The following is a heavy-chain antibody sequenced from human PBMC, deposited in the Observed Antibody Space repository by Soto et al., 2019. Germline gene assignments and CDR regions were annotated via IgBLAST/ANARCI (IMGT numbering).Heavy chain of an antibody. Sequence: QVQLVESGGGVVQPGRSLRLSCAASGFSFSSYGMHWVRQAPGKGLEWVAMISYDGTDEYYADSVKGRFTISRDNSKNAVYLQMNSVRAEDSAVYYCAKQESEWNDHFDYWGQGTLVTVSS. CDR1: GFSFSSYG. CDR3: AKQESEWNDHFDY. CDR2: ISYDGTDE. J-gene: IGHJ4*02. D-gene: IGHD1-1*01. V-gene: IGHV3-30*18.